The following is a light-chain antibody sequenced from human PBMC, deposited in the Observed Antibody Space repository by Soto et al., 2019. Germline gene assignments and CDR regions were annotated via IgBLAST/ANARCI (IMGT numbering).Light chain of an antibody. J-gene: IGKJ1*01. V-gene: IGKV3-11*01. CDR3: HQRSDWPRT. Sequence: EIVLTQSPATLSLSPGQSATLSCRASHTISKYLAWLQQKPGQPPRLLIYDASKRAAGIPARFSGSGSGTDFTLTISSLEPEDFAVYYCHQRSDWPRTFGQGTKVEIE. CDR1: HTISKY. CDR2: DAS.